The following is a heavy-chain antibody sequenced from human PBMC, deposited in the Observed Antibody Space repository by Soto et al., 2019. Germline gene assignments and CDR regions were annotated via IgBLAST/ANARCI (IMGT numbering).Heavy chain of an antibody. Sequence: TPGKGLEWIGYIYHSGSTYYNPSLKSRVTISVDRSKNQFSLKLSSVTAADMFFFQAEDGIRDQLPVSAFLMNRSSDL. CDR3: EDGIRDQLPVSAFLMNRSSDL. CDR2: IYHSGST. V-gene: IGHV4-30-2*01. D-gene: IGHD6-6*01. J-gene: IGHJ2*01.